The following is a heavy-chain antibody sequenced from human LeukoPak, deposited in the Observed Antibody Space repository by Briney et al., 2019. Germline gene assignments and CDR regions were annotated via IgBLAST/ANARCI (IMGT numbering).Heavy chain of an antibody. J-gene: IGHJ4*02. Sequence: SETLSHTCTVSGGSISSYYWSWIRQPPGKGLEWIGYIYYSGSTNYNPSLKSRVTISVDTSKNQFSLKLSSVTAADTAVYYCARHVPAGATTPDYFDYWGQGTLVTVSS. CDR1: GGSISSYY. CDR2: IYYSGST. D-gene: IGHD1-26*01. CDR3: ARHVPAGATTPDYFDY. V-gene: IGHV4-59*08.